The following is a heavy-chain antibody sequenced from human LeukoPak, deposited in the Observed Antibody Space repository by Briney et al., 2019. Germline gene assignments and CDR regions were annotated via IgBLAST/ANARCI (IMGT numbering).Heavy chain of an antibody. CDR2: IRYDGSNK. CDR3: AKVYEYGDHDWFDS. Sequence: GGSLRLSCAASGFTFSSYGMHWVRQAPGKGLEWVAFIRYDGSNKQYADSVKGRFTISRDNSKNTLYLQVSSLRAEDTAVYYCAKVYEYGDHDWFDSWGQGILVTVSS. V-gene: IGHV3-30*02. CDR1: GFTFSSYG. D-gene: IGHD4/OR15-4a*01. J-gene: IGHJ5*01.